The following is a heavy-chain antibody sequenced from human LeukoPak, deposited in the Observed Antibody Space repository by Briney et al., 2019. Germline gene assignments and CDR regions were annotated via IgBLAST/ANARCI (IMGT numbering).Heavy chain of an antibody. CDR3: ARGSRPYYYYYMDV. CDR2: INSDGSTT. J-gene: IGHJ6*03. CDR1: GFTFSSYW. D-gene: IGHD6-6*01. Sequence: PGGSLRLSCAASGFTFSSYWMHWVRQAPGKGLVWVSRINSDGSTTSYADSVKGRFTISRDNAKNTLYLQMNSLRAEDTAVYYCARGSRPYYYYYMDVWGKGTTVTVSS. V-gene: IGHV3-74*01.